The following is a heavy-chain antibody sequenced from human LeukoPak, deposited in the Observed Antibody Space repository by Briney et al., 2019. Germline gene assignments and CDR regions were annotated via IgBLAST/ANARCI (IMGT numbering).Heavy chain of an antibody. D-gene: IGHD1-26*01. Sequence: GGSLRLSCTASGFTFSGHWIHWVRQPPGMGLVWVSRINERGTDSMYADSVKGRLTISRDNARNSLWLQMNSLRAEDPAVNYRARDHKRVVGTTGGVDYWGQGTLVTVSS. J-gene: IGHJ4*02. V-gene: IGHV3-74*03. CDR1: GFTFSGHW. CDR2: INERGTDS. CDR3: ARDHKRVVGTTGGVDY.